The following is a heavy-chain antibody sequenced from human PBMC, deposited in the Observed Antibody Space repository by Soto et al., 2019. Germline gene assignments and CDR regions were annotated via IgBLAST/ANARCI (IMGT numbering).Heavy chain of an antibody. D-gene: IGHD3-3*01. CDR2: SFYRGST. Sequence: QLQLQESGPGLVKPSETLSLTCTVSGGSISSRSHYWGWIRQSPGKHLEWIGSSFYRGSTHYDPSLKTRGTIAVDTSKNPVALKLYPVTAADTAVYYCATADGFGVVTPFFEYWGQGILVTVSS. CDR1: GGSISSRSHY. CDR3: ATADGFGVVTPFFEY. J-gene: IGHJ4*02. V-gene: IGHV4-39*01.